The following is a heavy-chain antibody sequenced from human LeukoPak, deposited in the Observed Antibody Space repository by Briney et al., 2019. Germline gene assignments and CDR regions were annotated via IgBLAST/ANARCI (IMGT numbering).Heavy chain of an antibody. D-gene: IGHD6-19*01. V-gene: IGHV3-23*01. CDR3: AKDPRIEQWLYGMDV. Sequence: GGSLRLSCAASGFTFSSYAMSWVRQAPGTGLEWVSAISGSGGSTYYADSVKGRFTISRDNSKNTLYLQMNSLRAEDTAVYYCAKDPRIEQWLYGMDVWGKGTTVTVSS. CDR2: ISGSGGST. CDR1: GFTFSSYA. J-gene: IGHJ6*04.